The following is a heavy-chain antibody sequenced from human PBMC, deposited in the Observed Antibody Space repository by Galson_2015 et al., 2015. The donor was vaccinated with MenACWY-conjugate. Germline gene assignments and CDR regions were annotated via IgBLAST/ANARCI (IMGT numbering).Heavy chain of an antibody. D-gene: IGHD6-25*01. CDR2: ISASGDST. CDR1: GFTFSTYA. V-gene: IGHV3-23*01. Sequence: SLRLSCAASGFTFSTYAMSWVRQAPGKGLEWVSAISASGDSTYHTDSVKGRFTISRDNSKNTLYLQMNNLRAEDTAVYYCAKDHAALAAHHLGYYFDYWGKGTLVTVSS. CDR3: AKDHAALAAHHLGYYFDY. J-gene: IGHJ4*02.